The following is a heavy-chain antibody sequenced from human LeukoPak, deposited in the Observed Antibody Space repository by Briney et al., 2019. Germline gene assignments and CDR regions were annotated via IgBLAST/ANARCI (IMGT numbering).Heavy chain of an antibody. Sequence: SETLSLTCTVSGGSISSYYWIWIRQPAGKGLEWIGSNYTSGSTHYNPSLKSRVTMSVATSKSQFSLKLSSVTAADTAVYYCARGGADFWSGYSHLNWFDPWGKGTLVSVSS. V-gene: IGHV4-4*07. D-gene: IGHD3-3*01. CDR2: NYTSGST. J-gene: IGHJ5*02. CDR3: ARGGADFWSGYSHLNWFDP. CDR1: GGSISSYY.